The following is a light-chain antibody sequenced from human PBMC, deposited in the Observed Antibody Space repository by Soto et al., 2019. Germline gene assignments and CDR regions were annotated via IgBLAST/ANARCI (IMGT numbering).Light chain of an antibody. V-gene: IGLV2-11*01. CDR1: SSDVGGYNY. CDR3: CSYADSYTDV. Sequence: QSALTQPRSVSGSPGQSVTISCTGTSSDVGGYNYVSWYQQHPGKAPKLMIYDVSKWPSGVPDRFSGSKSGNTASLTISGLQAEDEADYYCCSYADSYTDVLGTGTKVTVL. CDR2: DVS. J-gene: IGLJ1*01.